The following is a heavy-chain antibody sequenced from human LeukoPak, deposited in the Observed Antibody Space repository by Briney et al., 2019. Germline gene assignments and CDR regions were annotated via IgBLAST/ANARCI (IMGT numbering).Heavy chain of an antibody. J-gene: IGHJ4*02. CDR1: GYSFTSYW. D-gene: IGHD5-12*01. V-gene: IGHV5-51*01. CDR3: ARRGAGYSGYAYSDY. Sequence: GESLKISCKVSGYSFTSYWIGWVRQMPGKGLEWMGIIYPGDSDTRYSPSFQGQVTISADKSVGTAYLQWSSLKASDTAMYYCARRGAGYSGYAYSDYWGQGTLVTVSS. CDR2: IYPGDSDT.